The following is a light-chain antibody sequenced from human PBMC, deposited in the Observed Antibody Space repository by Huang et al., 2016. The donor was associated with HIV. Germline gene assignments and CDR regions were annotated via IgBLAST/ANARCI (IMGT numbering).Light chain of an antibody. J-gene: IGKJ2*01. CDR3: QQSYSTPT. Sequence: DIQMTQSPSSLSASVRDRVTITCRASQSITNSLNWYQQKPGKAPKLLIYAASSLQSGVASRFSGSGSGTDFTLIISGLQPEDFASYYCQQSYSTPTFGQGTKLEIK. V-gene: IGKV1-39*01. CDR2: AAS. CDR1: QSITNS.